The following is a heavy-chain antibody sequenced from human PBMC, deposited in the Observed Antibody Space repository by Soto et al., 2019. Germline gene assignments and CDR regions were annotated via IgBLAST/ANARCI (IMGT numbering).Heavy chain of an antibody. V-gene: IGHV4-34*01. D-gene: IGHD2-2*02. J-gene: IGHJ5*02. CDR3: ARRYIVVVPAAIKDGNWFDP. CDR2: INHSGST. CDR1: GGSFSGYY. Sequence: SETLSLTCAVYGGSFSGYYWSWIRQPPGKGLEWIGEINHSGSTNYNPSLKSRVTISVDTSKNQFSLKLSSVTAADTAVYYCARRYIVVVPAAIKDGNWFDPWGQGTLVTVSS.